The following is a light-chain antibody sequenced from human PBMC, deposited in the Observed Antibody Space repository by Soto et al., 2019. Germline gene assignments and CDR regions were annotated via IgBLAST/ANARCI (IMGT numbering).Light chain of an antibody. CDR3: CSYASTGTYV. CDR2: EGT. V-gene: IGLV2-23*01. J-gene: IGLJ1*01. CDR1: SSDVGNYNL. Sequence: QSVLTQPASVSGSPGQSIAISCTGTSSDVGNYNLVSWYQQHSGKAPKLMIYEGTKRPSGVSDRFSGSKSGNTASQTISGLQAEDEADYYCCSYASTGTYVFGTGTKLTVL.